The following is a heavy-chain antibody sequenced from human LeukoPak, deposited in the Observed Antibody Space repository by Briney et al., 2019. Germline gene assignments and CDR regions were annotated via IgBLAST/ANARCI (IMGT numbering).Heavy chain of an antibody. CDR2: IIPIFGTA. J-gene: IGHJ4*02. D-gene: IGHD2-15*01. V-gene: IGHV1-69*05. CDR3: AAYCSGGSCYSLGLG. CDR1: GGTFSSYA. Sequence: ASVKVSCKASGGTFSSYAISWVRQAPGQGLEWMGGIIPIFGTANYAQKFQGRVTITTDESTSTAYMELSSLRSGDTAVYYCAAYCSGGSCYSLGLGWGQGTLVTVSS.